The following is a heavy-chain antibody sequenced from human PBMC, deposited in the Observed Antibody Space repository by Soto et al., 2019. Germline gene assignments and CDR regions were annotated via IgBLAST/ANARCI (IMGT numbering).Heavy chain of an antibody. CDR2: IYYSGST. V-gene: IGHV4-31*03. J-gene: IGHJ4*02. CDR1: GGSISSGGYY. CDR3: ARGYSNFPY. D-gene: IGHD4-4*01. Sequence: SETLSLTCTVSGGSISSGGYYWSWIRQHPGRGLEWIGYIYYSGSTFYNPSLKSRGTISVDTSKNQLSLKLSSVTAADTAVYYCARGYSNFPYWGQGTLVTVSS.